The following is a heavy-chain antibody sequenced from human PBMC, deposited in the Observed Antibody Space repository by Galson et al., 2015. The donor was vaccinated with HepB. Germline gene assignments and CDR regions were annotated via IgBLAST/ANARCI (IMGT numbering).Heavy chain of an antibody. CDR2: ISYDGSNK. D-gene: IGHD6-13*01. J-gene: IGHJ6*03. Sequence: SLRLSCAASGFTFSSYGMHWVRQAPGKGLEWVAVISYDGSNKYYADSVKGRFTISRDNSKNTLYLQMNSLRAEDTAVYYCAKDLCSSWYCYYYYMDVWGKGTTVTVSS. CDR1: GFTFSSYG. CDR3: AKDLCSSWYCYYYYMDV. V-gene: IGHV3-30*18.